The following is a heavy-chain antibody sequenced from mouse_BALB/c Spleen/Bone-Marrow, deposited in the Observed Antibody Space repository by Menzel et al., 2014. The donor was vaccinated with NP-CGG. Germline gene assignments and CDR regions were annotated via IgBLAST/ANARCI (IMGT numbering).Heavy chain of an antibody. CDR2: INPSTGYT. J-gene: IGHJ3*01. CDR3: ARDDYDAIAY. D-gene: IGHD2-4*01. CDR1: GYTFTSYW. V-gene: IGHV1-7*01. Sequence: VKLQESGAELAKPGATVKMSCKASGYTFTSYWMHWVKQRPGQGLEWIGYINPSTGYTVYNQKFKDKATLTAVKSSTTAYMQLRSLTSEDSAVYYCARDDYDAIAYWGQGTLVTVSA.